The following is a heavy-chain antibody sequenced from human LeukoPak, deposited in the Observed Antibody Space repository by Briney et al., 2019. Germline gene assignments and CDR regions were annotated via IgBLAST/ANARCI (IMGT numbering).Heavy chain of an antibody. V-gene: IGHV3-23*01. CDR2: ILGGAGST. CDR3: AKDGGQGADY. D-gene: IGHD3-16*01. J-gene: IGHJ4*02. Sequence: PGGSLRLSCAASGFSFSSDGMSWVRQAPGKGLEWVSGILGGAGSTYYADSVKGRFTISRDNSKNTLYLQMNSLRAEDMAVYYCAKDGGQGADYWGQGTLVSVSS. CDR1: GFSFSSDG.